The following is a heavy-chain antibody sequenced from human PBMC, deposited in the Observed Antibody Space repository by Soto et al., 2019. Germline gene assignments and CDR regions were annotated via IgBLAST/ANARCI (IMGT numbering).Heavy chain of an antibody. V-gene: IGHV1-46*01. Sequence: ASVKVSCKASGYTFTSYYMHWVRQAPGQGLEWMGIINPSGGSTSYAQKFQGRVTMTSDTSTSTVYMELSSLRSEDTAVYYCARESIVVVTADGRYYCDYWGQGTLVTVSS. D-gene: IGHD2-21*02. J-gene: IGHJ4*02. CDR1: GYTFTSYY. CDR3: ARESIVVVTADGRYYCDY. CDR2: INPSGGST.